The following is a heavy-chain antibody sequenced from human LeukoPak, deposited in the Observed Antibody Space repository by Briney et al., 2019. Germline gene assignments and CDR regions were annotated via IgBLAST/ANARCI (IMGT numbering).Heavy chain of an antibody. CDR2: IYPGDSDT. CDR1: GYSITSYW. V-gene: IGHV5-51*01. Sequence: GEPLKISCKGSGYSITSYWIGLVRQMPGKGLELMWIIYPGDSDTRYSPSFQGQVTISADRSVSTAYLQWSSRKASDNAMYYCARTPKVDSSMARYYDYWGQGILVTVST. J-gene: IGHJ4*02. CDR3: ARTPKVDSSMARYYDY. D-gene: IGHD5-18*01.